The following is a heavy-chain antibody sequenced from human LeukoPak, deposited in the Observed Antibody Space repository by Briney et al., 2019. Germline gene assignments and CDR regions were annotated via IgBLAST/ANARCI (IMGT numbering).Heavy chain of an antibody. V-gene: IGHV3-23*01. D-gene: IGHD3-22*01. CDR2: IRGSGGTT. Sequence: AGGSLRLSCAASGFTFSTYAMSWVRQAPGKGLEWVSAIRGSGGTTYYAESVKGRFTISRDNSKNTLYLQMNSLRAEDTAVYYCAKGDTMMGWYFDLWGRGTLVTVSS. CDR3: AKGDTMMGWYFDL. CDR1: GFTFSTYA. J-gene: IGHJ2*01.